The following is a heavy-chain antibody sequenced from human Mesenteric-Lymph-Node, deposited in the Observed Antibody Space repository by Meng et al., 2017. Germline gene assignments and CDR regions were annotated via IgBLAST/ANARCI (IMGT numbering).Heavy chain of an antibody. J-gene: IGHJ4*02. CDR3: TRDINSHYFDY. Sequence: RSLRLSCAASGFTFSSYALHWVRQAPGKGLEWVAVIWHDGNNKKYAESVKGRFTISRDNSKNTLYLQMNSLRAEDTAVYYCTRDINSHYFDYWGQGTLVTVSS. CDR2: IWHDGNNK. CDR1: GFTFSSYA. D-gene: IGHD2/OR15-2a*01. V-gene: IGHV3-33*08.